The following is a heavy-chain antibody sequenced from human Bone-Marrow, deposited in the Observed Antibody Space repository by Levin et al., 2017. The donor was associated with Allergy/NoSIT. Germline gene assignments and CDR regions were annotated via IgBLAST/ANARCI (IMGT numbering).Heavy chain of an antibody. D-gene: IGHD6-13*01. CDR1: GFTFDDYA. CDR3: AKGGHSSSWYGY. J-gene: IGHJ4*02. CDR2: ISWNSGSI. Sequence: SLKISCAASGFTFDDYAMHWVRQAPGKGLEWVSGISWNSGSIGYADSVKGRFTISRDNAKNSLYLQMNSLRAEDTALYYCAKGGHSSSWYGYWGQGTLVTVSS. V-gene: IGHV3-9*01.